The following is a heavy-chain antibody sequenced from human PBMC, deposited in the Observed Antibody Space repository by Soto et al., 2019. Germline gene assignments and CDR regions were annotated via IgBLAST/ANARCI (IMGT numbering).Heavy chain of an antibody. CDR2: IIPIYGTA. CDR3: ARARVTMIIAVIRGYYYGMDV. J-gene: IGHJ6*02. V-gene: IGHV1-69*01. CDR1: GGTFSNYA. Sequence: QVQLVQSGAEVKQPGSSVKVSCKASGGTFSNYAINWVRQAPGQGLEWMGGIIPIYGTANYAQKFQGRVMVTTDESTSTAYMEMSSLTSEDTAVYYCARARVTMIIAVIRGYYYGMDVWGQGTTVSVSS. D-gene: IGHD3-22*01.